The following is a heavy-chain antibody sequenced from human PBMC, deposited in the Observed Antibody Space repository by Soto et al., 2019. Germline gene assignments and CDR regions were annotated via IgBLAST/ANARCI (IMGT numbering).Heavy chain of an antibody. CDR1: GYTFTSYA. V-gene: IGHV1-3*01. CDR2: INAGNGNT. CDR3: ARAPFENFWSGYLSYFDY. Sequence: ASVKVSCKASGYTFTSYAMHWVRQAPGQRLEWMGWINAGNGNTKYSQKFQGRVTITRDTSASTAYMELSSLRSEDTAVYYCARAPFENFWSGYLSYFDYWGQGTLVTVSS. D-gene: IGHD3-3*01. J-gene: IGHJ4*02.